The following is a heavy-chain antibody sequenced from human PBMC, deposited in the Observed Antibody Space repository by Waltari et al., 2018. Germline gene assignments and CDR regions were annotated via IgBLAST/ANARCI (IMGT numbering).Heavy chain of an antibody. D-gene: IGHD6-13*01. CDR3: ARPTNRAGYSSSRNEIDAFDI. V-gene: IGHV4-39*01. Sequence: QLQLQESGPGLVKPSETLSLTCTVSGGSISSSSYYWGWIRQPPGKGLGWIGSIYYSGSTYYNPSLKSRVTISVDTSKNQFSLKLSSVTAADTAVYYCARPTNRAGYSSSRNEIDAFDIWGQGTMVTVSS. J-gene: IGHJ3*02. CDR1: GGSISSSSYY. CDR2: IYYSGST.